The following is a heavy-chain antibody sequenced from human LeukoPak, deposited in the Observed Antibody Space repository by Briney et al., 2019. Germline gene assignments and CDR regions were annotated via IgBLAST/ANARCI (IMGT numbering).Heavy chain of an antibody. J-gene: IGHJ4*02. CDR2: IYSGGST. V-gene: IGHV3-66*01. Sequence: GGSLRLSCAASGFTVSSNYMSWVRQAPGKGLEWVSVIYSGGSTYYADSVKGRFTISRDNSKNTLYLQMNSQRAEDTAVYYCARVVGSSGFVDYWGQGTLVTVSS. CDR3: ARVVGSSGFVDY. CDR1: GFTVSSNY. D-gene: IGHD6-19*01.